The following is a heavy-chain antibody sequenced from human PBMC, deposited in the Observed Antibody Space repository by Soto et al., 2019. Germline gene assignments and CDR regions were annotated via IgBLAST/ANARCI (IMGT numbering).Heavy chain of an antibody. J-gene: IGHJ3*02. V-gene: IGHV4-59*01. CDR1: GGSISSDY. Sequence: SETLSLTCTVSGGSISSDYWSWIRQPPGKGREWSGYIYYSGSTNYNPSRKSRVTISIDTSKNQCSLKLSSVTAADTAVYYCARVSYYDSSGYYYFGAFDIWGQGTMVTVSS. D-gene: IGHD3-22*01. CDR2: IYYSGST. CDR3: ARVSYYDSSGYYYFGAFDI.